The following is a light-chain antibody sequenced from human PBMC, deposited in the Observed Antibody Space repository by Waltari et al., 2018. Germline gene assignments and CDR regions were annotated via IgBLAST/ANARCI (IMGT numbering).Light chain of an antibody. CDR2: WAS. Sequence: DIVLIQSPDSLALSLGEGATIDCNSSRSLLCNSYSNCLVWYQQKPGQPPKLLIHWASTPESGVPYRFSGTRSGTDFALYFRTLQAEDVAVYDGHNYFATPCPFGGGTTVAI. V-gene: IGKV4-1*01. CDR3: HNYFATPCP. J-gene: IGKJ4*01. CDR1: RSLLCNSYSNC.